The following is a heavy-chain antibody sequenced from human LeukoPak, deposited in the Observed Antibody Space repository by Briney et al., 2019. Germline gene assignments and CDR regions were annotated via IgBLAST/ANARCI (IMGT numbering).Heavy chain of an antibody. Sequence: SETLSLTCTVSGGSISSYYWSWIRQPPGKGLEWIGYIYYSGSTNYNPSLKSRVTISVDTSKNQFSLKLSSVTAADTAVYYCARAVNEQQLGNWFDPWGQGTLVTVSS. V-gene: IGHV4-59*01. CDR3: ARAVNEQQLGNWFDP. CDR1: GGSISSYY. J-gene: IGHJ5*02. D-gene: IGHD6-13*01. CDR2: IYYSGST.